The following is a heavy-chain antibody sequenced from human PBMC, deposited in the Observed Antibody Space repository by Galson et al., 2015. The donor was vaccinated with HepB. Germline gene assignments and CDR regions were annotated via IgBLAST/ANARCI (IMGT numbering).Heavy chain of an antibody. CDR2: TYYRSKWYN. V-gene: IGHV6-1*01. J-gene: IGHJ4*02. CDR1: GDSVSSNSVT. D-gene: IGHD6-25*01. Sequence: CAISGDSVSSNSVTWNWIRQSPSRGLEWLARTYYRSKWYNDYSVSVRSRITINADTSKNQFSLQLNSVTPDDTAVYYCARAAPGKDFDYWGRGTLVTVSS. CDR3: ARAAPGKDFDY.